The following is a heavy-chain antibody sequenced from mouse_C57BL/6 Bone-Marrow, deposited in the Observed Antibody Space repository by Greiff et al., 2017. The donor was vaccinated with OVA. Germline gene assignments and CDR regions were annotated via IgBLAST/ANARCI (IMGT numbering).Heavy chain of an antibody. V-gene: IGHV1-64*01. D-gene: IGHD2-5*01. CDR1: GYTLTSYW. Sequence: QVQLQQPGAELVKPGASVKLSCKASGYTLTSYWMHWVKQRPGQGLEWIGMIHPNSGSTNYNEKFKSKATLTVDKASSTAYMQLSSLTSEDSAVYYCARRYSNSFAYWGQGTLVTVSA. CDR3: ARRYSNSFAY. CDR2: IHPNSGST. J-gene: IGHJ3*01.